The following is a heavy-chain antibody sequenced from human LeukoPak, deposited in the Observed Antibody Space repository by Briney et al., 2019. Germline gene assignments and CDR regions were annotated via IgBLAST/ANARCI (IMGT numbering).Heavy chain of an antibody. CDR3: ARDTVVPAAMKGFQH. V-gene: IGHV1-69*13. J-gene: IGHJ1*01. Sequence: SVKVSCKASGGTFSSYAISWVRQAPGQGLERMGGIIPIFGTANYAQKFQGRVTITADESTSTAYMELSSLRSEDTAVYYCARDTVVPAAMKGFQHWGQGTLVTVSS. CDR2: IIPIFGTA. CDR1: GGTFSSYA. D-gene: IGHD2-2*01.